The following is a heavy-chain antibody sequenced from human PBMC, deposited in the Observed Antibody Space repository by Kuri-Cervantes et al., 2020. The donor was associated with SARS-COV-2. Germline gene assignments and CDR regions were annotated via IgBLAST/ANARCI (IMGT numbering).Heavy chain of an antibody. Sequence: AASGISFSSYSMNWVRPAAGKGLEWVSSISSSSSYIYDADSVKGRFTISRDNAKNSLYLQMNSLRAEDTAVYYCASGYSSRLDAFDIWGQGTMVTVSS. CDR2: ISSSSSYI. J-gene: IGHJ3*02. V-gene: IGHV3-21*01. CDR1: GISFSSYS. D-gene: IGHD6-13*01. CDR3: ASGYSSRLDAFDI.